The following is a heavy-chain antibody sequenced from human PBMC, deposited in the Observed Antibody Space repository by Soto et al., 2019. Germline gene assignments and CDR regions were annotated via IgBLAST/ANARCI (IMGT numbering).Heavy chain of an antibody. V-gene: IGHV3-48*01. D-gene: IGHD2-2*01. CDR2: ISSSSSTI. CDR1: GFTFSSYS. Sequence: HPGGSLRLSCAASGFTFSSYSMNWVRQAPGKGLEWVSYISSSSSTIYYADSVKGRFTISRDNAKNSLYLQMNSLRAGDTAVYYCARDSTVSYNWFDPWGQGTLVTVSS. CDR3: ARDSTVSYNWFDP. J-gene: IGHJ5*02.